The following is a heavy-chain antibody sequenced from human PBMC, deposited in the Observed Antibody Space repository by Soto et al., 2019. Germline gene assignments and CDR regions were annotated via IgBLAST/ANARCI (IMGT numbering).Heavy chain of an antibody. D-gene: IGHD3-16*02. J-gene: IGHJ3*02. CDR3: ARGDYVWGSYRASYDAFDI. CDR2: IIPIFGTA. Sequence: QVQLVQSGAEVKKPGSSVKVSCKASGGTFSSYAISWVRQAPGQGLEWMGGIIPIFGTANYAQKFQGRVTITADESTSTAYMELSSLRSEDTAVYYCARGDYVWGSYRASYDAFDIWGQGTMVTVSS. V-gene: IGHV1-69*01. CDR1: GGTFSSYA.